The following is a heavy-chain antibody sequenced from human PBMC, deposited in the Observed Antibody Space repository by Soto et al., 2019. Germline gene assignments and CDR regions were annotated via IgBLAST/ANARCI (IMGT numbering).Heavy chain of an antibody. CDR2: VYTSGGS. D-gene: IGHD6-13*01. Sequence: PSETLSLTCTFSGGSISTYYWSCIRQPAGKGLEWIVRVYTSGGSNYNPSLKSRVTMSRDTFKKQFFLSLSSVTAADTAVYYCARGAAAGVDYGMDLWGQGTTVTVSS. V-gene: IGHV4-4*07. CDR1: GGSISTYY. CDR3: ARGAAAGVDYGMDL. J-gene: IGHJ6*02.